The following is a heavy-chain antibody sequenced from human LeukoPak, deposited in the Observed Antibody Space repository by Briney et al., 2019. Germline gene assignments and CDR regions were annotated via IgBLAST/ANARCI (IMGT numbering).Heavy chain of an antibody. CDR1: GGTFSSYA. J-gene: IGHJ4*02. Sequence: ASVKVSCKASGGTFSSYAISWVRQAPGQGLEWMGWINPNSGGTNYAQKFQGRVTMTRDTSISTAYMELSRLRSDDTAVYYCARGESSSWYVLDYWGQGTLVTVSS. CDR2: INPNSGGT. V-gene: IGHV1-2*02. D-gene: IGHD6-13*01. CDR3: ARGESSSWYVLDY.